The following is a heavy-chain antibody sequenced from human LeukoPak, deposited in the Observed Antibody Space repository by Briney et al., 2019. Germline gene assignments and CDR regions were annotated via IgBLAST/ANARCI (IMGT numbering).Heavy chain of an antibody. CDR3: ARLTMGRGIIWYFDL. J-gene: IGHJ2*01. D-gene: IGHD3-10*01. CDR1: GGSFSGYY. CDR2: INHSGST. V-gene: IGHV4-34*01. Sequence: SETLSLTCAVYGGSFSGYYWSWIRQPPGKGLEWIGEINHSGSTNYNPSLKSRVTISVDTSKNQFSLKLSSVTAADTAAYYCARLTMGRGIIWYFDLWGRGTLVTVSS.